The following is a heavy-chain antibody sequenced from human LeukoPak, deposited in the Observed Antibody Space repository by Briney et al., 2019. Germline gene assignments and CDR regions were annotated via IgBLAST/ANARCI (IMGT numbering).Heavy chain of an antibody. D-gene: IGHD1-26*01. CDR1: GGSISSYY. CDR3: ARGLGSYPYYFDY. CDR2: ISYSGST. J-gene: IGHJ4*02. V-gene: IGHV4-59*01. Sequence: SETLSLTCTVSGGSISSYYWSWLRLPPGKGPEWIGSISYSGSTNYNPSLKSRVTISIDTSKNHFSLKVTSVTAADTAVYYCARGLGSYPYYFDYWGQGTLVTVSS.